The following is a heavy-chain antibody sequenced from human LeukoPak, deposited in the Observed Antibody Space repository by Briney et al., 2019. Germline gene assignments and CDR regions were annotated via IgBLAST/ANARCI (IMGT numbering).Heavy chain of an antibody. D-gene: IGHD4-17*01. CDR3: ARAGDYVGADAFDV. Sequence: SETLSLTCSVSGASISSYYWTWIRQPPGKGLQFIGYVSHSGYITYNPSLRSRVSISVDSSQNHFSLRLNSVTAADTALYYCARAGDYVGADAFDVWGQGSLVIVSS. CDR1: GASISSYY. J-gene: IGHJ3*01. V-gene: IGHV4-59*01. CDR2: VSHSGYI.